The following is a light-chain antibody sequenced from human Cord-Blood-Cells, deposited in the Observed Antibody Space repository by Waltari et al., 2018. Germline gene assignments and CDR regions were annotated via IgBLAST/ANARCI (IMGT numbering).Light chain of an antibody. CDR1: SSNIGNNY. CDR3: GTWDSSLSAV. J-gene: IGLJ1*01. V-gene: IGLV1-51*01. CDR2: DNN. Sequence: QPVLTQPPSVSAAPGQKVTISCSGSSSNIGNNYVSWYQQLPGTAPKLLIYDNNKRPSGIPDRFSGSKSGTSATLGITGLQTGDEADYYYGTWDSSLSAVFGTGTKVTVL.